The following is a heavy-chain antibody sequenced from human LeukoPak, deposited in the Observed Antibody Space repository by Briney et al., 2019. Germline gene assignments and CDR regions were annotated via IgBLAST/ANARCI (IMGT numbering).Heavy chain of an antibody. Sequence: ASVKVSCKASGYTFTSYDMSWVRQAPGQGLEWMGWISAYNGNTNYAQKLQGRVTMTTDTSTSTAYMELRSLRSDDTAVYYCARVFVVGAPFDYWGQGTLVTVSS. D-gene: IGHD1-26*01. V-gene: IGHV1-18*01. CDR1: GYTFTSYD. CDR3: ARVFVVGAPFDY. CDR2: ISAYNGNT. J-gene: IGHJ4*02.